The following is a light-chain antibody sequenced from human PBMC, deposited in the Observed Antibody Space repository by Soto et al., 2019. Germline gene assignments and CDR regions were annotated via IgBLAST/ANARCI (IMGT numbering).Light chain of an antibody. Sequence: QSALTQPPSVSGSPGQSVTISCTGTSSDVGSYDRVSWYQQPPGTAPKLMIYEVSNRPSGVPDRFSGSKSGNTASLTISGLQAEDVAEYYCTSYTSSNTFVFGTGTKLTVL. CDR3: TSYTSSNTFV. V-gene: IGLV2-18*02. J-gene: IGLJ1*01. CDR2: EVS. CDR1: SSDVGSYDR.